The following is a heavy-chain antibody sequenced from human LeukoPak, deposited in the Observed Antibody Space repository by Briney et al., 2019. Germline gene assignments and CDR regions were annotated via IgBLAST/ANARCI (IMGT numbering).Heavy chain of an antibody. CDR2: ISGSGGST. CDR3: ARGVAGTGYYYYGMDV. V-gene: IGHV3-23*01. CDR1: GFTFSSYA. D-gene: IGHD6-19*01. J-gene: IGHJ6*02. Sequence: GGSLGLSCAASGFTFSSYAMSWVRQAPGKGLEWVSAISGSGGSTYYADSVKGRFTISRDNSKNTLYLQMNSLRAEDTAVYYCARGVAGTGYYYYGMDVWGQGTTVTVSS.